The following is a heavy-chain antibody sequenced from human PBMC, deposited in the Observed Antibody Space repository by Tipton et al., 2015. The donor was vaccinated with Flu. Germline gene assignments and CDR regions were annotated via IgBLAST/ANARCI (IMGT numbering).Heavy chain of an antibody. D-gene: IGHD7-27*01. CDR2: IDRTSSTI. V-gene: IGHV3-48*02. J-gene: IGHJ4*02. CDR1: GFTFSMHP. CDR3: ARGLGDY. Sequence: SLRLSCAASGFTFSMHPMNWVRQAPGKELEWVSYIDRTSSTIFYADSVKGRFTISRDNAKNSLYLQMNSLRDDDTAVYYCARGLGDYWGQGALVTVSS.